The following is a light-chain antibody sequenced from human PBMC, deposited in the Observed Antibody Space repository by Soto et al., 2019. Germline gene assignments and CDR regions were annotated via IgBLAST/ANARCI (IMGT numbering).Light chain of an antibody. CDR2: QTS. V-gene: IGKV3-11*01. Sequence: IRLTQSPATQSSIQGDRVTLSCRASQYINTRLAWYQHRPGQAPRLLIYQTSIRAAGIPARFSASGSGTDFTLTISDVQPEDFALYYCHQRQSWPRTFGQGTKVDI. CDR1: QYINTR. J-gene: IGKJ1*01. CDR3: HQRQSWPRT.